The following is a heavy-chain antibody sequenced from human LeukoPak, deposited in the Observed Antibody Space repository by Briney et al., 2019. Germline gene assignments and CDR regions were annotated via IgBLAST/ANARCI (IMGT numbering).Heavy chain of an antibody. CDR3: ARVGSSSIGRPFDY. J-gene: IGHJ4*02. D-gene: IGHD6-6*01. CDR1: GGSFSGYY. Sequence: SETPSLTCAVYGGSFSGYYWSWIRQPPGKGLEWIGEINHSGRTNYNPSLKSRVTISVDTSKNQFSLKLSSVTAADTAVYYCARVGSSSIGRPFDYWGQGTLVTVSS. CDR2: INHSGRT. V-gene: IGHV4-34*01.